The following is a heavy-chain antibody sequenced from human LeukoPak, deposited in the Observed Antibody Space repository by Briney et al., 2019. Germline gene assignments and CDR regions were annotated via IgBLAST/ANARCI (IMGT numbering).Heavy chain of an antibody. CDR1: GFTFDDYA. CDR2: ISWNSGSI. CDR3: AKGTGGYSSGGYFDC. Sequence: PGGSLRLSCAASGFTFDDYAMHWVRQAPGKGLEWVSGISWNSGSIGYADSVKGRFTISRDNAKNSLYLQMNSLRAEDMALYYCAKGTGGYSSGGYFDCWGQGTLVTVSS. V-gene: IGHV3-9*03. D-gene: IGHD6-19*01. J-gene: IGHJ4*02.